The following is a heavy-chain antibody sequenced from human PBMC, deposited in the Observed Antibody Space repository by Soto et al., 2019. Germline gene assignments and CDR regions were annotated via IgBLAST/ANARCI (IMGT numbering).Heavy chain of an antibody. CDR1: GFTFSNYA. V-gene: IGHV3-23*01. CDR2: ISGSGGST. D-gene: IGHD6-13*01. Sequence: EVQLLESGGGLVQPGGSLRLSCAASGFTFSNYAVTWVRQAPGKGLEWVSTISGSGGSTYYADSVKGRFTISRDNSKNTQNLQMNSLRAEDTAVYDCAKDQGSSWYEIDYWGQGTMVTVSS. J-gene: IGHJ4*02. CDR3: AKDQGSSWYEIDY.